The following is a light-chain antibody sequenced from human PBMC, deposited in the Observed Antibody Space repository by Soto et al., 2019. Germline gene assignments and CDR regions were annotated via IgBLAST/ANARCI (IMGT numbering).Light chain of an antibody. CDR1: QSISSY. J-gene: IGKJ1*01. Sequence: DIQMTLSVSSLSASVGDRVTITCRASQSISSYLNWYQQIPGKAPKLLIYAASSLQSGVPSRFSGSGSGTDFTLTISSLQPEDFATYYCQQSYSTPRTFGQGTKVDIK. CDR2: AAS. V-gene: IGKV1-39*01. CDR3: QQSYSTPRT.